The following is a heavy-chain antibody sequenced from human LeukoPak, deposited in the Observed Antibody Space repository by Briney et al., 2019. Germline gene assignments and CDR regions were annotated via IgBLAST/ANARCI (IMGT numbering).Heavy chain of an antibody. D-gene: IGHD2-2*01. J-gene: IGHJ6*02. CDR1: GGSISSSSYY. V-gene: IGHV4-39*01. CDR2: IYYSGST. CDR3: ASGFCSSTSCYFGFYYYYGMDV. Sequence: PSETLSLTCTVSGGSISSSSYYWGWIRQPPGKGLEWIGSIYYSGSTYYNPSLKSRVTISVDTSKNQFSPKLSSVTAADTAVYYCASGFCSSTSCYFGFYYYYGMDVWGQGTTVTVSS.